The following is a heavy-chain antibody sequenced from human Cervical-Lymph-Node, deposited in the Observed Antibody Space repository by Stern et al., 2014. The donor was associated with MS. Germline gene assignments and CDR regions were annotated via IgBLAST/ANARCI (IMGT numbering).Heavy chain of an antibody. V-gene: IGHV3-11*01. CDR2: ISSSGSAI. CDR1: GFTFSDYY. D-gene: IGHD3-22*01. CDR3: ARFPRYYYDTSGHHPKDAFDI. J-gene: IGHJ3*02. Sequence: QVQLVESGGGLVKPGGSLRLSCAASGFTFSDYYMSWIRQAPGKGLEWVAYISSSGSAIYYADSVMGRFTMSRDNAKNTLSLHMNSLSAEDMAVYYCARFPRYYYDTSGHHPKDAFDILGQGTMVTVSS.